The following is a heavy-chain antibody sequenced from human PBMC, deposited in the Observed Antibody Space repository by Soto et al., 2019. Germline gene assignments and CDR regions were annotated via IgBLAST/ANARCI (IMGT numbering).Heavy chain of an antibody. J-gene: IGHJ4*02. Sequence: QVQLVQSGAEVKKPGASVKVSCKASGYTFTSYAMHWVRQAPGQRLEWMGWINAGNGNTKYSQKLQDRVTITRDTSASTAYMGLSSLRSEDTALYYCARGSPLFMGYWGQGTLVTVSS. CDR3: ARGSPLFMGY. D-gene: IGHD3-10*01. CDR2: INAGNGNT. V-gene: IGHV1-3*01. CDR1: GYTFTSYA.